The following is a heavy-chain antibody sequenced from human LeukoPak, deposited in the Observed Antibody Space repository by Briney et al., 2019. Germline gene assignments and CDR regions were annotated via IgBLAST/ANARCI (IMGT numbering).Heavy chain of an antibody. V-gene: IGHV3-74*01. D-gene: IGHD3-16*01. CDR3: ARVNVCPRCHFDY. J-gene: IGHJ4*02. Sequence: PGGSLRLSCAASGFTLSSYWMHWVRQAPGKGLVWVSRISTDGSSAIYADSVKGRFTISRDNAKNTLYLQMNSLRAEDTAVYYCARVNVCPRCHFDYWGQGTLVTVSS. CDR1: GFTLSSYW. CDR2: ISTDGSSA.